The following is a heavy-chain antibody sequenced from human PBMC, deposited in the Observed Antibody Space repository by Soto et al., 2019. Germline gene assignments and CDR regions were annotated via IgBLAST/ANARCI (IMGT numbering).Heavy chain of an antibody. CDR1: GFTVSSNY. Sequence: EVQLVETGGGLIQPGGSLRLSCAASGFTVSSNYMSWVRQAPGKGLEWVSVIYSGGSTYYADSVKGRFTISRDNSKNTLYLQMNCLRAEDTAVYYCATGKYSGFDYDFDYWGQGTLVTISS. J-gene: IGHJ4*02. D-gene: IGHD5-12*01. CDR3: ATGKYSGFDYDFDY. V-gene: IGHV3-53*02. CDR2: IYSGGST.